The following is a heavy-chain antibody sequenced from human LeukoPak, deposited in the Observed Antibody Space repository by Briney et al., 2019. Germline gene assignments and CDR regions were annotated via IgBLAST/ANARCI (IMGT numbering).Heavy chain of an antibody. D-gene: IGHD2-2*01. V-gene: IGHV4-59*08. CDR3: ARTDIVVVPVTKGWFDP. CDR2: IYYSGST. CDR1: GGSISSYD. Sequence: SETLSLTCTVSGGSISSYDWSWIRQPPGKGLEWIGYIYYSGSTNYNPSLKSRVTISVDTSKNQFSLKLSSVTAADTAVYYCARTDIVVVPVTKGWFDPWGQGTLVTVSS. J-gene: IGHJ5*02.